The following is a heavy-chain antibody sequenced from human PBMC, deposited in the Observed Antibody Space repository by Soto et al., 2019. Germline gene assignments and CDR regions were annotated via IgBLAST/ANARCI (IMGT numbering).Heavy chain of an antibody. CDR1: GFTFSSYS. CDR2: ISSSSSYI. J-gene: IGHJ3*02. CDR3: ARPGAWRVAFDI. D-gene: IGHD7-27*01. Sequence: EVQLVESGGGLVKPGGSLRLSSAASGFTFSSYSMNWVRQAPGKGLEWVSSISSSSSYIYYADSVKGRFTISRDNAKNSLYLQMNSLRAEDTAVYYCARPGAWRVAFDIWGQGTMVTVSS. V-gene: IGHV3-21*01.